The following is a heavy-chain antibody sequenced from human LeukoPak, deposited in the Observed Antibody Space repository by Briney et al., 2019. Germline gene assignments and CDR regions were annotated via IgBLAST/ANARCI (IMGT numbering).Heavy chain of an antibody. Sequence: SETLSLTCTVSGGSISSYYWSWIRQPPGKGLEWIGYIYYSGSTNYNPSLKSRVTISVDTSKNQFSLKLSSVTAADTAVYYCARHPVGFGESSDYWGQGTLVTVSS. V-gene: IGHV4-59*08. CDR3: ARHPVGFGESSDY. CDR2: IYYSGST. D-gene: IGHD3-10*01. J-gene: IGHJ4*02. CDR1: GGSISSYY.